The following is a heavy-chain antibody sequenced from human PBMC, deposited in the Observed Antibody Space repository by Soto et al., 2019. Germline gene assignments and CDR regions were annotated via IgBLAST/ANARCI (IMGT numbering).Heavy chain of an antibody. J-gene: IGHJ6*02. CDR2: IYSGGST. Sequence: EVQLVESGGGLVQPGGSLRLSCAVSGVTVSSDYMTWVRQAPGKGLEWVSVIYSGGSTYYADPVKGRFTISRDNSKNTLYLQMNSLRAEDTAVYYCTRVKYGNSWQHYYGMDVWGQGTTVTVSS. CDR1: GVTVSSDY. CDR3: TRVKYGNSWQHYYGMDV. D-gene: IGHD6-13*01. V-gene: IGHV3-66*01.